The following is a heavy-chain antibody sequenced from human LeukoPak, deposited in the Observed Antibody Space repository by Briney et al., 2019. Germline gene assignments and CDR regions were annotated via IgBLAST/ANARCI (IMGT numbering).Heavy chain of an antibody. CDR2: ISGSGGST. V-gene: IGHV3-23*01. D-gene: IGHD2-15*01. CDR1: GFTFSSYA. CDR3: VRVVVAATFDY. J-gene: IGHJ4*02. Sequence: GGSLRLSCAASGFTFSSYAMSWVRQPPGKGLEWVSAISGSGGSTYYADSVKGRFTTSRDNSKNTLYLQMNSLRAEDTAVYYCVRVVVAATFDYGGQGTLVTVSS.